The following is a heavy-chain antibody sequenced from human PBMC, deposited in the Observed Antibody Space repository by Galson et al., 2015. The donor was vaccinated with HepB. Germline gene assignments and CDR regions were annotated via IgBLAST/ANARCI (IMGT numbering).Heavy chain of an antibody. CDR1: GYTFTSYG. CDR3: ARDTGLGYCSSTSCSRGAFDI. Sequence: SVKVSCKASGYTFTSYGISWVRQAPGHGLEWMGWISAYNGNTNYAQKLQGRATMTTDTSTSTAYMELRSLRSDDTAVYYCARDTGLGYCSSTSCSRGAFDIWGQGTMVTVSS. CDR2: ISAYNGNT. D-gene: IGHD2-2*01. V-gene: IGHV1-18*01. J-gene: IGHJ3*02.